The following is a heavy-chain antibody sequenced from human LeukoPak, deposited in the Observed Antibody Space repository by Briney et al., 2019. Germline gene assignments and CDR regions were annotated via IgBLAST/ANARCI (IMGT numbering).Heavy chain of an antibody. V-gene: IGHV4-34*01. CDR2: INHSGST. J-gene: IGHJ3*02. CDR1: GGSFSGYY. CDR3: ARKLGWWSPTSDAFDI. D-gene: IGHD2-21*01. Sequence: SETLSLTCAVYGGSFSGYYWSWIRQPPGKGLEWIGEINHSGSTNYNPSLKSRVTISVDTSKNQFSLKLSSVTAADTAVYYCARKLGWWSPTSDAFDIWGQGTMVTVSS.